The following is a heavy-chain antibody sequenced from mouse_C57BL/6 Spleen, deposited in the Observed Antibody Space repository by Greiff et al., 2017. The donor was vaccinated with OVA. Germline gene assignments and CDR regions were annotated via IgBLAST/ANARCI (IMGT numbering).Heavy chain of an antibody. V-gene: IGHV1-15*01. D-gene: IGHD1-1*01. CDR3: TRSLYCGSSCDY. Sequence: VQLQESGAELVRPGASVTLSCKASGYTFTDYEMHWVKQTPVHGLEWIGAIDPETGGTAYNQKFKGKAILTADKSSSTAYMELRSLTSEDSAVYYCTRSLYCGSSCDYWGQGTTLTVSS. J-gene: IGHJ2*01. CDR1: GYTFTDYE. CDR2: IDPETGGT.